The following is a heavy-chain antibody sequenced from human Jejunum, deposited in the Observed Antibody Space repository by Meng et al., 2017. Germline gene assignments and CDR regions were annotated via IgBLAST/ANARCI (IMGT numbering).Heavy chain of an antibody. J-gene: IGHJ4*02. CDR3: ARSREAHCSGGTCYTGDY. CDR2: IKQDVSGT. D-gene: IGHD2-15*01. V-gene: IGHV3-7*01. CDR1: GFTFSNYW. Sequence: GESLKISCAGSGFTFSNYWMTWVRQAPGKGLEWVALIKQDVSGTHHVDSVKGRFTISRDNAKNSLYLQMNSLRAEDTAVYYCARSREAHCSGGTCYTGDYWGQGTLVTVSS.